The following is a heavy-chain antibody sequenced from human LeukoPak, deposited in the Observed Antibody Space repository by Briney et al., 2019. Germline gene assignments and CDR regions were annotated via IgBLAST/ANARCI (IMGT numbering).Heavy chain of an antibody. CDR2: INPSGGST. D-gene: IGHD3-3*01. CDR3: ARDTGITIFGVVPPDAFDI. CDR1: GYIFTIYY. Sequence: GASVKVSCKASGYIFTIYYMHWVRQAPGQGLEWMGMINPSGGSTSYAQKFQGRVTMTRDTSTSTVYMELSSLRSEDTAVYYCARDTGITIFGVVPPDAFDIWGQGTMVTVSS. J-gene: IGHJ3*02. V-gene: IGHV1-46*01.